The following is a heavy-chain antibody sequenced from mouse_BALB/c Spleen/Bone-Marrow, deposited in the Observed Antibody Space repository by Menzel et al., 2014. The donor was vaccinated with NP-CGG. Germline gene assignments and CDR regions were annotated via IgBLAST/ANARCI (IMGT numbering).Heavy chain of an antibody. Sequence: VQLQQSGAELVKPGASVKLSCTASGFNIKDTYMHWVKQRPEQGLEWIGRIDPANGNTKYDPKFQGKATITAGTSSNTAYLQLSSLTSEDTAVYYCAPYYYGSSLFAYWGQGTLVTVSA. CDR2: IDPANGNT. J-gene: IGHJ3*01. CDR1: GFNIKDTY. V-gene: IGHV14-3*02. CDR3: APYYYGSSLFAY. D-gene: IGHD1-1*01.